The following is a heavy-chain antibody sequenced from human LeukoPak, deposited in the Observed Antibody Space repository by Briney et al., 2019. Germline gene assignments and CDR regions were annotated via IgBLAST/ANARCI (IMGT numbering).Heavy chain of an antibody. Sequence: GGPLRLSCAASGFTFSSYEMNWVRQAPGKGLEWVSYISSSGSTIYYADSVKGRFTISRDNAKNSLYLQMNSLRAEDTAVYYCAGDLSSSWPYYYYGMDVWGQGTTVTVSS. CDR2: ISSSGSTI. J-gene: IGHJ6*02. CDR3: AGDLSSSWPYYYYGMDV. CDR1: GFTFSSYE. V-gene: IGHV3-48*03. D-gene: IGHD6-13*01.